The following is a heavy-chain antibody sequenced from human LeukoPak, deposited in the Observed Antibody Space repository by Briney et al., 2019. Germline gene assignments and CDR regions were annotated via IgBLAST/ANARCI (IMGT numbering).Heavy chain of an antibody. Sequence: SVKVSCKASGGTFSSYAISWVRQAPGQGLEWMGGIIPIFGTANYAQKFQGRVTITTDESASTAYMELSSLRSEDTAVYYCARFLHGDSTKDAFDIWGQGTMVTVSS. CDR3: ARFLHGDSTKDAFDI. D-gene: IGHD4-17*01. V-gene: IGHV1-69*05. CDR1: GGTFSSYA. J-gene: IGHJ3*02. CDR2: IIPIFGTA.